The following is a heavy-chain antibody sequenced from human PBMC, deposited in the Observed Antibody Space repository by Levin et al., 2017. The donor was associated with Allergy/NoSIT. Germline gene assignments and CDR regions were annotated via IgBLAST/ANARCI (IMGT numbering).Heavy chain of an antibody. CDR2: IIPIFGTA. CDR1: GGTFSSYA. CDR3: ASGYSGYDWGAGFYYGMDV. V-gene: IGHV1-69*06. J-gene: IGHJ6*02. D-gene: IGHD5-12*01. Sequence: EASVKVSCKASGGTFSSYAISWVRQAPGQGLEWMGGIIPIFGTANYAQKFQGRVTITADKSTSTAYMELSSLRSEDTAVYYCASGYSGYDWGAGFYYGMDVWGQGTTVTVSS.